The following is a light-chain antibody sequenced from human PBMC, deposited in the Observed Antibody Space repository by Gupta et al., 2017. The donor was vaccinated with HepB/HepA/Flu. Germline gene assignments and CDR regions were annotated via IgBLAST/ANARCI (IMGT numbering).Light chain of an antibody. V-gene: IGLV1-40*01. CDR2: GNS. CDR3: QSYDSSLSGYVV. Sequence: QSVLTQPPSVSVAPGQRVTISCTGSSSNIGAGYDVHWYQQLPGTAPKLLIYGNSNRPSGVPDRFSGSKSGTPASLAITGLQAEDEADYYGQSYDSSLSGYVVFGGGTKLT. J-gene: IGLJ2*01. CDR1: SSNIGAGYD.